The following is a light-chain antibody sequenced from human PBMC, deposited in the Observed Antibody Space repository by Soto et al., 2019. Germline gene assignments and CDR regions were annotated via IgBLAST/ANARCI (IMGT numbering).Light chain of an antibody. J-gene: IGKJ1*01. Sequence: DIQMTQSPSSLSASVGARVTITCQASQDISTSLSWYQQKPGKAPKLLIYDSSNLETGVPSRFSGSGSGTDFTFTISSLQPEDIATYYCQQYDNLPRTFGQGTKVEIK. V-gene: IGKV1-33*01. CDR3: QQYDNLPRT. CDR1: QDISTS. CDR2: DSS.